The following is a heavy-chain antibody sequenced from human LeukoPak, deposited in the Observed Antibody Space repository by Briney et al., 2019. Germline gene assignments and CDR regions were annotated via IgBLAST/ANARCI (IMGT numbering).Heavy chain of an antibody. D-gene: IGHD3-3*01. V-gene: IGHV3-23*01. CDR3: AKTSDFWDQRYWYFDL. CDR2: ISGSGGST. CDR1: GFTFSSYA. J-gene: IGHJ2*01. Sequence: GGSLRLSCAASGFTFSSYAMSWVRQAPGKGLEWVSAISGSGGSTYYADSVKGRFTISRDNSKNTLYLQMNSLRAEDTAVYYCAKTSDFWDQRYWYFDLWGRGTLVTVSS.